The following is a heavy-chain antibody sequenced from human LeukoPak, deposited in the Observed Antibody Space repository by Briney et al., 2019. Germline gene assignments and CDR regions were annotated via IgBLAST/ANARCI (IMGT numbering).Heavy chain of an antibody. D-gene: IGHD4-17*01. V-gene: IGHV4-31*03. CDR2: VYYSGST. J-gene: IGHJ4*02. CDR1: GASISNSDYY. Sequence: SETLSLTCTVSGASISNSDYYWGWVRQLPGKGLEWIGYVYYSGSTYSNPSLKSRVIISVDTSKNQFSLMMTSMTAADTAVYYCARGYGDFRVEGRYFHSWGQGTLVTVSS. CDR3: ARGYGDFRVEGRYFHS.